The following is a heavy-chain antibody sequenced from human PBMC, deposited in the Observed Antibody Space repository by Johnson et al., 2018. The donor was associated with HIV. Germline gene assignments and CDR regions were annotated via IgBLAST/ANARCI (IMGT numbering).Heavy chain of an antibody. CDR2: IYSGGST. CDR1: GFTVSSNY. Sequence: VQLVESGGGLIQPGGSLRLSCAASGFTVSSNYMSWVRQAPGKGLEWVSIIYSGGSTYYADSVKGRFTISRDNSKNTVYLQMNSLRVEDTAVYYCARDQAGRGDALDIWGQGTMVTVSS. J-gene: IGHJ3*02. CDR3: ARDQAGRGDALDI. D-gene: IGHD6-13*01. V-gene: IGHV3-53*01.